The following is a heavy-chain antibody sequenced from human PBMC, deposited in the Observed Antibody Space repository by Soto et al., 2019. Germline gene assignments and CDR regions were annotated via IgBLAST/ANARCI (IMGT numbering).Heavy chain of an antibody. Sequence: EVQLVESGGGLVKPGGSLRLSCAASGFTFSSYSMNWVRQAPGKGLEWVSSISSSSYIYYADSVKGRFTISRDNAKNSLYLQMNSLRAEDTAVYYCAREASAATFDYWGQGTLVTVSS. CDR1: GFTFSSYS. CDR3: AREASAATFDY. CDR2: ISSSSYI. D-gene: IGHD2-2*01. J-gene: IGHJ4*02. V-gene: IGHV3-21*01.